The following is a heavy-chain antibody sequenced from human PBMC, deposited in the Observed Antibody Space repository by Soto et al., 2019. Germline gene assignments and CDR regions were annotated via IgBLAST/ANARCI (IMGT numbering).Heavy chain of an antibody. CDR3: ARVAVAGTRVDY. CDR1: GGSINSRYW. CDR2: IYHSGST. V-gene: IGHV4-4*02. D-gene: IGHD6-19*01. J-gene: IGHJ4*02. Sequence: SETLSLTCAVSGGSINSRYWWSWVRQSPGKGLEWIGEIYHSGSTNYNPSLKSRVTISVDKSKNQFSLKLSSVTAADTAVYYCARVAVAGTRVDYWGQGTLVTVSS.